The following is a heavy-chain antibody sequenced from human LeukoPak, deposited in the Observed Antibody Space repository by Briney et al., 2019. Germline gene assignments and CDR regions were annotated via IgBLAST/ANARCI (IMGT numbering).Heavy chain of an antibody. Sequence: GGSLRLSCAASGFTFNSYAMSWVRQAPGKGLEWVSAISGSGGSTYYADSVKGRFTISRDNSKNTLYLQMNSLRAEDTAVYYCAKDAYDSSGYYSRVGYWGQGTLVTVSS. CDR1: GFTFNSYA. J-gene: IGHJ4*02. CDR3: AKDAYDSSGYYSRVGY. CDR2: ISGSGGST. D-gene: IGHD3-22*01. V-gene: IGHV3-23*01.